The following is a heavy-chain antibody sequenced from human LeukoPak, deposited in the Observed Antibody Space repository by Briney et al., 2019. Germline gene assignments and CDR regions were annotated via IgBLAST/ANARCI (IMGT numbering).Heavy chain of an antibody. CDR3: ARDSGWYEGGHFDY. CDR1: GGSFSGYY. Sequence: SETLSLTCAVYGGSFSGYYWSWIQQPAGKGLEWIGRIYTSGSTNYNPSLKSRVTMSVDTSKNQFSLKLSSVTAADTAVYYCARDSGWYEGGHFDYWGQGTLVTVSS. CDR2: IYTSGST. D-gene: IGHD6-19*01. V-gene: IGHV4-4*07. J-gene: IGHJ4*02.